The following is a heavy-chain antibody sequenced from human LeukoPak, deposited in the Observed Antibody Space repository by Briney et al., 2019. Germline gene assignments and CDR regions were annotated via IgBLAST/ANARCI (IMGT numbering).Heavy chain of an antibody. J-gene: IGHJ4*02. CDR1: GFTFSSYW. CDR2: IKQDGSEK. CDR3: AKDQALRGGDYVDYFDY. Sequence: PGGSLRLSCAASGFTFSSYWMSWVRQAPGKGLEWVANIKQDGSEKYYVDSVKGRFTISRDNSKNTLYLQMNSLRAEDTAVYYCAKDQALRGGDYVDYFDYWGQGTLVTVSS. D-gene: IGHD4-17*01. V-gene: IGHV3-7*03.